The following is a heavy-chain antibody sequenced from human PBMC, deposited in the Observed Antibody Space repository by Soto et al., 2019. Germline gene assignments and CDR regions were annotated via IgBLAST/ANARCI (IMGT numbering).Heavy chain of an antibody. CDR2: ISAYNGNT. J-gene: IGHJ6*02. Sequence: ASVKVSCTASGYTFTSYGISWVRQAPGQGLERMGWISAYNGNTNYAQKLQGRVTMTTDTSTSTAYMELRSLRSDDTAVYYCARRGYGDPRPTKAIKNYGMDVWGQGTTVTVSS. V-gene: IGHV1-18*01. CDR3: ARRGYGDPRPTKAIKNYGMDV. CDR1: GYTFTSYG. D-gene: IGHD4-17*01.